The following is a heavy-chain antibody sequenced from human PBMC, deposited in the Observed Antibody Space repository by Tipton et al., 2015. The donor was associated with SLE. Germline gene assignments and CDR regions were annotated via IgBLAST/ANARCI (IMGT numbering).Heavy chain of an antibody. J-gene: IGHJ4*02. CDR1: GGSISSYY. CDR3: ARVGYGDYGGIDY. V-gene: IGHV4-59*01. CDR2: IYYTGST. D-gene: IGHD4-17*01. Sequence: LRLSCTVSGGSISSYYWSWIRQPPGKGLEWIGYIYYTGSTNYNPSLKSRVTISVDTSKNQFSLKLTSVTAADTAVYYCARVGYGDYGGIDYWGQGTLVTVSS.